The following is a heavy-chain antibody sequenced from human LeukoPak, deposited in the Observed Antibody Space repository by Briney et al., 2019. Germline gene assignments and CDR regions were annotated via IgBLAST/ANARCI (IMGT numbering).Heavy chain of an antibody. CDR2: IYYSGST. CDR1: GGSISSSSYY. J-gene: IGHJ4*02. V-gene: IGHV4-39*01. D-gene: IGHD2-2*01. Sequence: SETLSLTCTVSGGSISSSSYYWGWIRQPPGKGLEWIGSIYYSGSTYYNPSLKSRVTISVDTSKNQFSLKLSSVTAADTAVYYCARHPDCSSTSCPFGYWGQGTLVTVSS. CDR3: ARHPDCSSTSCPFGY.